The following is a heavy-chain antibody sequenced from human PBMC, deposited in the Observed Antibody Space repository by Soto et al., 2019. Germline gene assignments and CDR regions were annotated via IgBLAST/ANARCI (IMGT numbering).Heavy chain of an antibody. D-gene: IGHD6-25*01. V-gene: IGHV4-34*01. J-gene: IGHJ6*02. CDR3: ARGSRVKIPAASGRDYYYHGLDV. CDR1: GGSFSGYY. Sequence: QVQLQQWGAGLLKPSETLSLTCAVYGGSFSGYYWSWIRQPPGKGLEWIGEINHRGSTNYNPSLKRRFTISVDXSXNXXSLKLNSVTAADTAVYYCARGSRVKIPAASGRDYYYHGLDVWGQGTAVTVSS. CDR2: INHRGST.